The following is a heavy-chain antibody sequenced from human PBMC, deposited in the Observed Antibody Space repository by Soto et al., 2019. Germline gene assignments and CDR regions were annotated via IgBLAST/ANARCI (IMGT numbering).Heavy chain of an antibody. J-gene: IGHJ6*02. CDR2: IGSAGDT. V-gene: IGHV3-13*01. Sequence: EVQLVESGGGLVQPGGSLRLSCAASGFSFSAYDMHWVRQATGKGLEWVSAIGSAGDTYYLGSVRGRFTISRENAKNSLFLQMSSLRVEDTAVYFCAREMRDREWDVWVQGTTVTVS. CDR3: AREMRDREWDV. CDR1: GFSFSAYD.